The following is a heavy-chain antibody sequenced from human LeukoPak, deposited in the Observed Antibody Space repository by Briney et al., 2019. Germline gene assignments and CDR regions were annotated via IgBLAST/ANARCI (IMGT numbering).Heavy chain of an antibody. D-gene: IGHD6-19*01. J-gene: IGHJ4*02. CDR2: VNPNSGNT. Sequence: ASVKVSCKTSGYTFTSYDLNWVRQATGQGLEWMGWVNPNSGNTGYAQKFQGRVTMTRDTSISTAYMELSRLRSDDTAVYYCARPVAGTLGYWGQGTLVTVSS. CDR3: ARPVAGTLGY. CDR1: GYTFTSYD. V-gene: IGHV1-8*01.